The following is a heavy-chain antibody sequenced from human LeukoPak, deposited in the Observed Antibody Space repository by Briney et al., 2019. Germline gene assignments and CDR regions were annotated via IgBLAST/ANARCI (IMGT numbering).Heavy chain of an antibody. CDR2: IYYSCST. V-gene: IGHV4-31*01. Sequence: SRTLSLTCTVSGGSISSGGYYWGWIRQHPGKGLGLSGYIYYSCSTYYNPSLKSLVTISVDTSKNQFSLKLSSVTAADTAVYYCARGYYDFWSGYPAYYYYYYMDVWGKGTTVTVSS. J-gene: IGHJ6*03. CDR1: GGSISSGGYY. CDR3: ARGYYDFWSGYPAYYYYYYMDV. D-gene: IGHD3-3*01.